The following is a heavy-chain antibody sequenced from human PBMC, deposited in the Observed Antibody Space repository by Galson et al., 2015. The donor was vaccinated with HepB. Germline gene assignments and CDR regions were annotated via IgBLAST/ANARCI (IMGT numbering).Heavy chain of an antibody. Sequence: SLRLSCAASGFTFTTYWMNWVRQAPGKGLVWVSRTDSDGTSTSYADSVKGRFTISRDNAQNTLYLQMNSLSAEDTAVYYCARGFTIFGVVNDAFDIWGQGTMVTVSS. D-gene: IGHD3-3*01. CDR3: ARGFTIFGVVNDAFDI. J-gene: IGHJ3*02. CDR2: TDSDGTST. CDR1: GFTFTTYW. V-gene: IGHV3-74*01.